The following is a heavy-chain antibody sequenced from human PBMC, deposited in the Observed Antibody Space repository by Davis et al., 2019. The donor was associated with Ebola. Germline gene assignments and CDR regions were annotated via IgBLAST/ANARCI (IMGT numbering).Heavy chain of an antibody. CDR2: IYYSGST. D-gene: IGHD6-19*01. CDR3: ARRRNGGWYAIDY. CDR1: GGSISSYY. J-gene: IGHJ4*02. Sequence: SQTLSLTCTVSGGSISSYYWSWIRQPQGKGLEWIGYIYYSGSTNYNPSLKSRVTISVDTSKNQFSLKLSSVTAADTAVYYCARRRNGGWYAIDYWGQGTLVTVSS. V-gene: IGHV4-59*08.